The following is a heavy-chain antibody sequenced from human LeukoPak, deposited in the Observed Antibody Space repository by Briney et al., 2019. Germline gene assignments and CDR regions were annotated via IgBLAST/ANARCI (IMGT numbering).Heavy chain of an antibody. Sequence: GGSLRLSCAAPGFTFSSYSMNWVRQAPGKGLEWVSSISSSSSYIYYADSVKGRFTISRDNAKNSLYLQMNSLRAEDTAVYYCARVLDTAMVRGGPFDYWGQGTLVTVSS. CDR1: GFTFSSYS. J-gene: IGHJ4*02. V-gene: IGHV3-21*01. CDR2: ISSSSSYI. D-gene: IGHD5-18*01. CDR3: ARVLDTAMVRGGPFDY.